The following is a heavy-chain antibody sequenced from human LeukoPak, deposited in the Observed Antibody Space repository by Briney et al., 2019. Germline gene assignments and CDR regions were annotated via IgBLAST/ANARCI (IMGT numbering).Heavy chain of an antibody. J-gene: IGHJ4*02. V-gene: IGHV3-7*01. CDR2: IKQDGTDK. CDR1: GFTFSTYW. Sequence: PGGSLRLSCAGSGFTFSTYWMSWVRQAPGKGLDWVANIKQDGTDKYYVDSVKGRFTISRDNAKNTLYLQMNNLRAEDTAVYYCARGRYYFEYWGQGTLVTVSS. D-gene: IGHD4-17*01. CDR3: ARGRYYFEY.